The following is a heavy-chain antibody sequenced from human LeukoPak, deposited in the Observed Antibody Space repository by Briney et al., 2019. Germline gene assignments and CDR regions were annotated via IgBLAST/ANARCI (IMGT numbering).Heavy chain of an antibody. CDR3: ARRCSGGTCYNY. V-gene: IGHV4-34*01. D-gene: IGHD2-15*01. CDR1: GGSFSAYY. CDR2: INHSGST. Sequence: SETLSLTCAVYGGSFSAYYWNWIRQPPGKGLEWIAEINHSGSTNHNPSLKSRVTISVDTSKNQFSLKLSSVTAADTAVYYCARRCSGGTCYNYWGQGTLVTVSS. J-gene: IGHJ4*02.